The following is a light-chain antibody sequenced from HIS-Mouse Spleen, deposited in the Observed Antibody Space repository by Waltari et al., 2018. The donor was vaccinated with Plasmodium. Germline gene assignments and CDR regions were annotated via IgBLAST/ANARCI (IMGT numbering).Light chain of an antibody. CDR3: QQYGSAPYT. J-gene: IGKJ2*01. CDR2: GAS. CDR1: QSVSSSY. V-gene: IGKV3-20*01. Sequence: EIVSTQSPGTLSFSTGERATLSCRASQSVSSSYLAWYQQKTGQASRLLIYGASSRATGIPDRFSGSGSGTDFTLTISRLEPEDFAVYYCQQYGSAPYTFGQGTKLEIK.